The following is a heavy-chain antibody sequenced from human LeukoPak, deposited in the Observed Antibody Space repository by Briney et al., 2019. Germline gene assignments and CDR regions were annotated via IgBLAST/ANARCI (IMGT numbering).Heavy chain of an antibody. V-gene: IGHV5-51*01. D-gene: IGHD3-10*01. Sequence: GESLKISCKGSGYSFTTYWIGWVRQMPGKGLEWMGIIYPGDSDTTYSPSFQGQVTISVDRSISTAYLQWSSLKASDTAMYYCARRFGRPFDYWGQGTLVPVSS. CDR1: GYSFTTYW. J-gene: IGHJ4*02. CDR2: IYPGDSDT. CDR3: ARRFGRPFDY.